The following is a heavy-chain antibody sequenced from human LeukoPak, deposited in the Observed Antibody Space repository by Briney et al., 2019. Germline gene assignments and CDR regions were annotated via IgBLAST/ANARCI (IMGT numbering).Heavy chain of an antibody. V-gene: IGHV3-23*01. CDR1: GFTFSSYA. CDR2: ISGSGGST. D-gene: IGHD3-22*01. Sequence: GGSLRLSCAASGFTFSSYAMSWVRQAPGKGLEWVSAISGSGGSTYYADSVKGRFTISRDNSKNTLYLQMNSLRAEDTAVYYCAKDKLRITMIVVVIAPDYWAQGTLVSVSS. J-gene: IGHJ4*02. CDR3: AKDKLRITMIVVVIAPDY.